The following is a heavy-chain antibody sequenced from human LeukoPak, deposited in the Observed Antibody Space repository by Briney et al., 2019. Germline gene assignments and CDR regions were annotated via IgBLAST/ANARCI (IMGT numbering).Heavy chain of an antibody. CDR3: AKAPVTTCSGAYCYPFDY. CDR1: GFTFSSYS. Sequence: GGSLRLSCAASGFTFSSYSMNWVRQAPGKGLEWVSSFSSSSSYIYYADSVKGRFTISRDNGKNTLYLQMNTLRAEDAAVYYCAKAPVTTCSGAYCYPFDYWGQGTLVTVSS. V-gene: IGHV3-21*04. CDR2: FSSSSSYI. J-gene: IGHJ4*02. D-gene: IGHD2-21*01.